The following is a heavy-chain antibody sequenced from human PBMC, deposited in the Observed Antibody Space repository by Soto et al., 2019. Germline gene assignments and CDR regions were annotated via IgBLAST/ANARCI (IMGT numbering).Heavy chain of an antibody. D-gene: IGHD1-26*01. CDR2: IYYSGST. V-gene: IGHV4-59*01. CDR3: ARVLPTGKTD. J-gene: IGHJ4*02. CDR1: GGSISRYY. Sequence: SETLSLTCTVSGGSISRYYRSWIRQPPGKGLEWIGYIYYSGSTNYNPSLKSRVTISVDTSKNQFSLKLSSVTAADTAVYYCARVLPTGKTDWGQGTLVTVS.